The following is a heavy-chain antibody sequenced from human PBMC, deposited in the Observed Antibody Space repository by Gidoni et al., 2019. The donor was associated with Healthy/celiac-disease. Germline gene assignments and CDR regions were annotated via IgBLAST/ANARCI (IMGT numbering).Heavy chain of an antibody. CDR1: GGSFSGSS. V-gene: IGHV4-34*01. D-gene: IGHD6-6*01. CDR3: ARGAVGAGSPEPQLARYFDY. Sequence: QVQLQQWGAGLLKPSETLSLTCAVSGGSFSGSSWSWIRQPPGKGLKWIGEINHSGSTNYNPSFKSRVTISVDTSKNQFSLKLSSVTAADTAVYYCARGAVGAGSPEPQLARYFDYWGQGTLVTVSS. CDR2: INHSGST. J-gene: IGHJ4*02.